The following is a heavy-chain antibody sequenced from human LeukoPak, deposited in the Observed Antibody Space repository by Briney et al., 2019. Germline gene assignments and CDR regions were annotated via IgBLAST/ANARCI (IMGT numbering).Heavy chain of an antibody. CDR2: TYYRSKWYN. Sequence: SQTLSLTCAISGDSVSSNSAAWNWIRQSPSRGLEWLGRTYYRSKWYNDYAVSVKSRITINPDTSKNQFSLKLSSVTAADTAVYYCARVRIAARPFDYWGQGTLVTVSS. D-gene: IGHD6-6*01. J-gene: IGHJ4*02. V-gene: IGHV6-1*01. CDR1: GDSVSSNSAA. CDR3: ARVRIAARPFDY.